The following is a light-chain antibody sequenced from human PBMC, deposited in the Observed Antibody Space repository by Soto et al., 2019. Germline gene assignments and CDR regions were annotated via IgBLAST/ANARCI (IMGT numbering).Light chain of an antibody. J-gene: IGKJ1*01. CDR3: QQYDSYSVRT. CDR2: KAS. Sequence: DIQMTQSPSTLSASVGDGVTITCRASQTITTSLAWYQQKPGKAPKLLIYKASSLESGVPSRFSGSGSGTEFTLTIRSLQPDDFATYYCQQYDSYSVRTFGQGTKMEI. CDR1: QTITTS. V-gene: IGKV1-5*03.